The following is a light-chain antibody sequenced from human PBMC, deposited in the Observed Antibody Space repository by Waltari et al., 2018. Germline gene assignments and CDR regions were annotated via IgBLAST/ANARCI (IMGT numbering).Light chain of an antibody. V-gene: IGLV2-14*01. CDR1: SSDVGGYNY. Sequence: QSALTQPASVSGSPGQSITISCPGTSSDVGGYNYVSWYQQHPGKAPKPMIYDVNNRPSGVSNRFSGSKSGNTASLTISGLQAEDEADYYCSSFTSSSTWVFGGGTKLTVL. CDR2: DVN. J-gene: IGLJ3*02. CDR3: SSFTSSSTWV.